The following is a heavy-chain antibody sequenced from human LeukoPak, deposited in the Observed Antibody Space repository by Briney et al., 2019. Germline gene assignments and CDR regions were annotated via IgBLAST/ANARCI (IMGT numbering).Heavy chain of an antibody. V-gene: IGHV1-8*01. CDR2: MNPNSGNT. CDR1: GYTFTSYD. D-gene: IGHD3-3*02. CDR3: ARDTPISVPDAFDI. J-gene: IGHJ3*02. Sequence: ASVKVSCKASGYTFTSYDVNWVRQATGQGLEWMGWMNPNSGNTGYAQKFQGRVTMTRNTSISTAYMELSSLRSEDTAVYYCARDTPISVPDAFDIWGQGTMVTVSS.